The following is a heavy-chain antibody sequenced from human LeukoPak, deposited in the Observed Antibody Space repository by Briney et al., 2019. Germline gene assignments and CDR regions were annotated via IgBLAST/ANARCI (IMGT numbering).Heavy chain of an antibody. CDR1: GFTFSNFG. CDR2: IRFDGTSE. D-gene: IGHD5-24*01. J-gene: IGHJ4*02. CDR3: AKSGYNRFDY. Sequence: PGGSLRLSCAASGFTFSNFGMHWVRQAPGKGLEWVAFIRFDGTSEFYADSVKARLTISRDNSKNTLYLQMNSLRAEDTAVYYCAKSGYNRFDYWGQGTLVTVSS. V-gene: IGHV3-30*02.